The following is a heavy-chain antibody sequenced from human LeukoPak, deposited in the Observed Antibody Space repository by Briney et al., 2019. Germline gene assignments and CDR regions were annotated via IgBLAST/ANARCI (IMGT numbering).Heavy chain of an antibody. D-gene: IGHD4-17*01. CDR1: GGSFSGYY. Sequence: ASETLSLTCAIYGGSFSGYYWSWIRQPPGKGLEWIGEINHSGSTNYNPSLKSRVTISVDTSKNQFSLKLSSVTAADTAVYYCASLPPTVTTNWGQGTLVTVSS. CDR2: INHSGST. V-gene: IGHV4-34*01. CDR3: ASLPPTVTTN. J-gene: IGHJ4*02.